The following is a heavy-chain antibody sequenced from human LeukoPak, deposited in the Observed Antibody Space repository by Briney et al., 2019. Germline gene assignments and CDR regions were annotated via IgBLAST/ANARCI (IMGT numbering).Heavy chain of an antibody. V-gene: IGHV5-51*01. CDR3: ARGYCSSTSCYKPFDY. D-gene: IGHD2-2*01. CDR1: GYSFTSYW. Sequence: GESLKISCQGSGYSFTSYWIGWVRQMPGKGLEWMGIIYPGDSDTRYSPSFQGQVTISADKSISTAYLQCGSLKASDTAMYYCARGYCSSTSCYKPFDYWGQGTLVTVSS. CDR2: IYPGDSDT. J-gene: IGHJ4*02.